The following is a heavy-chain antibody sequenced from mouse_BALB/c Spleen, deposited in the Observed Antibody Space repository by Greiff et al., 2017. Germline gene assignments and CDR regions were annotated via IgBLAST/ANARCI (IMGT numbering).Heavy chain of an antibody. V-gene: IGHV1-9*01. CDR2: ILPGSGST. D-gene: IGHD1-1*01. CDR3: ARRSSHWYFDV. Sequence: QVQLQQSGAELMKPGASVKISCKATGYTFSSYWIEWVKQRPGHGLEWIGEILPGSGSTNYNEKFKGKATFTADTSSNTAYMQLSSLTSEDSAVYYCARRSSHWYFDVWGAGTTVTVSS. J-gene: IGHJ1*01. CDR1: GYTFSSYW.